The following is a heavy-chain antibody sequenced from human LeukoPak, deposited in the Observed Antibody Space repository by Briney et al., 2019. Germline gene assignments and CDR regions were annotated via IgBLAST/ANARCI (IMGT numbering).Heavy chain of an antibody. CDR3: TKDRDDSSGYWPLGDI. J-gene: IGHJ4*02. V-gene: IGHV3-23*01. CDR2: ISGSGGST. Sequence: GGSLRLSCAASGFTFSSYAMSWVRQAPGKGLEWVSAISGSGGSTYYADSVKGRFTISRDNSKNTLYLQMNSLRAEDTAVYYCTKDRDDSSGYWPLGDIWGQGTLVTVSS. CDR1: GFTFSSYA. D-gene: IGHD3-22*01.